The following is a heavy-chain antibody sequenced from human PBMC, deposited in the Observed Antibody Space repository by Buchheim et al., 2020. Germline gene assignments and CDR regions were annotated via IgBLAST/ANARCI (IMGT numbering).Heavy chain of an antibody. J-gene: IGHJ6*01. V-gene: IGHV3-30*03. CDR2: LSYVGSGK. Sequence: QVQLVESGGGVVQPGRSLGLSCEGSGFTFSDYGINWVRQAPGKGLEWVGVLSYVGSGKYYPDSVKGRFTLPRDNSKNTLFLEMNSLNFEDTGVYYCVTWAGPWGQGT. CDR3: VTWAGP. CDR1: GFTFSDYG.